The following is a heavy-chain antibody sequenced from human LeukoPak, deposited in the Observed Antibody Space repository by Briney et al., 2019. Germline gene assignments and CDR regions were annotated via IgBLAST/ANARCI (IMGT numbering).Heavy chain of an antibody. Sequence: GGSLRLSCAASGFSVSNNYRTWVRQAPGKGLEWVSIIYPGDSTFYADSVKGRFSISRHNSKNTLYLQMSSLRTEDTAIYYCARVNYGRSGFDYWGQGTLVTVSS. CDR3: ARVNYGRSGFDY. V-gene: IGHV3-53*04. CDR2: IYPGDST. J-gene: IGHJ4*02. CDR1: GFSVSNNY. D-gene: IGHD3-10*01.